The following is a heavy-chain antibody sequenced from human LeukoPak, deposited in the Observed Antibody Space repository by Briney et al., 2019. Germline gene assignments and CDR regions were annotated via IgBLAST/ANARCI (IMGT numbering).Heavy chain of an antibody. CDR2: INHSGNT. CDR1: GGSFSGYY. CDR3: ASQTYDFWSGYYVSYYFDY. J-gene: IGHJ4*02. Sequence: SETLSLTCAVYGGSFSGYYWSWIRQPPGKGLEWIGEINHSGNTYYNPSLKSRVTISVDTSKNQFSLKLSSVTAADTAVYYCASQTYDFWSGYYVSYYFDYWGQGTLVTVSS. V-gene: IGHV4-34*01. D-gene: IGHD3-3*01.